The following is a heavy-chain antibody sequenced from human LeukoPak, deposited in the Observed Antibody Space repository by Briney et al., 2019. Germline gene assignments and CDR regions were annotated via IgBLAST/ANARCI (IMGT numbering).Heavy chain of an antibody. V-gene: IGHV4-39*01. CDR3: ASRISSAHDY. Sequence: ASETLSLTCSVSGDSIKNSSYYWGWIRQSPGKGLEWIGTMYHSGSTNYNPSLRSRVTISVDTSKNQFSLNLNSMTAADTAVYYCASRISSAHDYWGQGTLVTVSS. J-gene: IGHJ4*02. CDR1: GDSIKNSSYY. D-gene: IGHD6-25*01. CDR2: MYHSGST.